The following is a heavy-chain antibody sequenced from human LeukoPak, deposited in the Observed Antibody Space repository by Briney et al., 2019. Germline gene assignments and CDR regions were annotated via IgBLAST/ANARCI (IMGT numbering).Heavy chain of an antibody. D-gene: IGHD6-13*01. CDR3: ARTPSTSETAAGSFDY. CDR1: GYTFTNSY. V-gene: IGHV1-46*01. CDR2: INPDGGNT. J-gene: IGHJ4*02. Sequence: ASVKVSCKASGYTFTNSYIHWVRQAPGQVLEWMGLINPDGGNTNYAQNFQGRVTLTRDTSTSTVYMELSSLRSEDTAVYYCARTPSTSETAAGSFDYWGQGTLVTVSS.